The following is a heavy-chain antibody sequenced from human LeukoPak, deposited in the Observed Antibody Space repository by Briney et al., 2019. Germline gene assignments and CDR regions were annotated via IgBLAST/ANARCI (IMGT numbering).Heavy chain of an antibody. J-gene: IGHJ3*02. CDR3: ATGRYYDFWSGRHDAFDI. V-gene: IGHV4-34*01. CDR2: INHSGST. D-gene: IGHD3-3*01. CDR1: GGSISRNNYY. Sequence: SETLSLTCTVSGGSISRNNYYWSWIRQPPGTGLEWIGEINHSGSTNYNPSLKSRVTISVDTSKNQFSLKLSSVTAADTAVYYCATGRYYDFWSGRHDAFDIWGQGTMVTVSS.